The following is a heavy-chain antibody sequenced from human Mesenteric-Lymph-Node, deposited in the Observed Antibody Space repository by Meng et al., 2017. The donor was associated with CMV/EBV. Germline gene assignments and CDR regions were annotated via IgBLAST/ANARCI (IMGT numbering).Heavy chain of an antibody. V-gene: IGHV3-7*01. J-gene: IGHJ5*02. D-gene: IGHD1-1*01. CDR2: INEDGSQK. Sequence: GGSLRLSCAASGFTFKNHWMSWARQAPGKGLEWVANINEDGSQKYYADSLKGRFTISRGNAKNSLYLQVISLRAEDTALYYCAKQLTGSAAWWFDPWGQGTVVTVSS. CDR3: AKQLTGSAAWWFDP. CDR1: GFTFKNHW.